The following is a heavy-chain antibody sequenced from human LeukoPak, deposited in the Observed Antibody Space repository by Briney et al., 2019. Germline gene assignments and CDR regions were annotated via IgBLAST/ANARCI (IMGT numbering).Heavy chain of an antibody. Sequence: SETLSLTCTVSGGSISSSSYYWGWIRQPPGKGLEWIGSIYYSGSTYYNPSLKSRVTISVDTSKNQFSLKLSSVTAADTAVYYCASDGSGAEYSYYGMDVWGQGTTVTVSS. CDR3: ASDGSGAEYSYYGMDV. J-gene: IGHJ6*02. D-gene: IGHD1-1*01. V-gene: IGHV4-39*01. CDR2: IYYSGST. CDR1: GGSISSSSYY.